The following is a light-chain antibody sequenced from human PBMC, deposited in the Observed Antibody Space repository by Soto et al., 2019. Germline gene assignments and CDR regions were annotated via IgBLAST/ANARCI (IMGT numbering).Light chain of an antibody. V-gene: IGKV1-5*03. CDR2: KAS. Sequence: DIQMTQSPSTLSASVGDRVTIPCRASQSISSWLAWYQQKPGKAPKLLMYKASTLESGVPSRFSGIGSGTEFTLTIRSLQPDDFATYYCQQYNSFPYTFGQGTRLEMK. CDR3: QQYNSFPYT. J-gene: IGKJ2*01. CDR1: QSISSW.